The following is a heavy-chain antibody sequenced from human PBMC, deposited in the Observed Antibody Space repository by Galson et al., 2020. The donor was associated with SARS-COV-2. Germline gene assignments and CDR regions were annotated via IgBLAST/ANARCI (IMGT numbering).Heavy chain of an antibody. CDR1: GFTFSSYA. CDR3: AKDILHYYDTSGYWDY. CDR2: ISSDGGNE. J-gene: IGHJ4*02. V-gene: IGHV3-30*18. D-gene: IGHD3-22*01. Sequence: GGSLRLSCGASGFTFSSYAMHWVRQAPGKGLEWVAIISSDGGNEYYADSVKGRFTISRDNSKNTLYLQLNSLRAEDTAVYYCAKDILHYYDTSGYWDYWGQGTLVTVSS.